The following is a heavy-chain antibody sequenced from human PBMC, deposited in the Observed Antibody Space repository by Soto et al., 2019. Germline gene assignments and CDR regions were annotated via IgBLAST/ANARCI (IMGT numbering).Heavy chain of an antibody. V-gene: IGHV4-31*03. CDR3: ARVPYPLGPYGMDV. Sequence: SETLSLTCTVSGGSISSGGYYWSWIRQHPGKGLEWIGYIYYSGSTYYNPSLKSRVTISVDTSKNQFSLKLSSATAADTAVYYCARVPYPLGPYGMDVWGQGTTVTVSS. CDR1: GGSISSGGYY. CDR2: IYYSGST. J-gene: IGHJ6*02.